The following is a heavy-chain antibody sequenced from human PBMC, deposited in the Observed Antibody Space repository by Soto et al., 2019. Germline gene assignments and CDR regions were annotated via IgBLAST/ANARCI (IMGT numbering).Heavy chain of an antibody. V-gene: IGHV4-38-2*02. D-gene: IGHD2-15*01. J-gene: IGHJ5*02. CDR2: IYHSGST. CDR3: ARDSYCSGGSCYSYGWFDP. Sequence: PSETLSLTCAVSGYSISSGYYWGGIRQPPGKGLEWIGSIYHSGSTYYNPSLKSRVTISVDTSKNQFSLKLSSVTAADAAVYYCARDSYCSGGSCYSYGWFDPWGQGTLVTVSS. CDR1: GYSISSGYY.